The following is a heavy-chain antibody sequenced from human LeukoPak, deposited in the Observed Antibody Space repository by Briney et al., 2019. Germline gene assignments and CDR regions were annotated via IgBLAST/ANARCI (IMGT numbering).Heavy chain of an antibody. V-gene: IGHV3-48*02. J-gene: IGHJ4*02. D-gene: IGHD6-25*01. CDR1: GFPFSRYS. CDR2: ISPSGSDI. Sequence: GGSLRLSCAASGFPFSRYSMNWVRQAPGKGLEWVSYISPSGSDIYYADSVKGRFTISRDNAKNSLSLHMNSLGDEDTAVYYCTRAAYSSGPDYWGQGTLVTVSS. CDR3: TRAAYSSGPDY.